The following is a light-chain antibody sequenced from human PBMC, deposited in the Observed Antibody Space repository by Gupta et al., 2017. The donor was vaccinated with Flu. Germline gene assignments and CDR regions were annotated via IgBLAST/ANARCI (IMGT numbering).Light chain of an antibody. CDR3: VQGTHWPPT. CDR2: KVS. Sequence: DVVMTQSPLSLPVSLGQPASISCRSSQSLVYIDGNTYLNWFHQRPGQSPRRLIYKVSNRDSGVPDKFNGSGSGTDFTLKISRVEAEDVGVYFCVQGTHWPPTFGQGTKVEI. V-gene: IGKV2-30*01. CDR1: QSLVYIDGNTY. J-gene: IGKJ1*01.